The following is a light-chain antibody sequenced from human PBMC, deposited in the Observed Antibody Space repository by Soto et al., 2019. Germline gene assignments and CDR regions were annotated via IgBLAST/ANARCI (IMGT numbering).Light chain of an antibody. V-gene: IGLV1-44*01. Sequence: QPVLTQPPSASGTPGQRVTIYCSGSSSNIGSNTVNWYQQLPGTAPKLLIYSNNQRPSGVPDRFSGSKSGTSASLAISGLQSEDEADYYCAAWDDSLNGGVFGTGTKLTVL. CDR3: AAWDDSLNGGV. CDR1: SSNIGSNT. J-gene: IGLJ1*01. CDR2: SNN.